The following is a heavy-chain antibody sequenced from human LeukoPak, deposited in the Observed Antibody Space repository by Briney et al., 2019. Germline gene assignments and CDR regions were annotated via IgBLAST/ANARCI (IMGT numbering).Heavy chain of an antibody. Sequence: SLRLSCSASGFTFSSYSMHWVRQAPGKGLEWVAVISYDGNNKYDADSVKGRFTISKDNSKNTVYLQMSSLRVDDTAVYYCAKAASSSWPSYYYGMDVWGQGTTVTVS. CDR1: GFTFSSYS. V-gene: IGHV3-30-3*01. CDR3: AKAASSSWPSYYYGMDV. D-gene: IGHD6-13*01. J-gene: IGHJ6*02. CDR2: ISYDGNNK.